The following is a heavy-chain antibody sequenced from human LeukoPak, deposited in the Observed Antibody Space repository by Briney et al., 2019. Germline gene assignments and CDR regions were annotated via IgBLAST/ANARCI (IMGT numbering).Heavy chain of an antibody. CDR3: XRXGXXYSYDX. Sequence: PSETLSLTCTVSGVSISSYYWSWVRQPPGKGLEWIGYIYYSGSTNSNPSLESRVTISVDTSKNQFSLKLSSVTAADTALYYCXRXGXXYSYDXWGQGTLVTVSS. D-gene: IGHD2-15*01. J-gene: IGHJ4*02. CDR2: IYYSGST. V-gene: IGHV4-59*08. CDR1: GVSISSYY.